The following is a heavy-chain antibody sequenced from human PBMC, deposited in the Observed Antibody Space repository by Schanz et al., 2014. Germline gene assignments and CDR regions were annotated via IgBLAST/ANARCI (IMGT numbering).Heavy chain of an antibody. J-gene: IGHJ2*01. V-gene: IGHV4-61*02. CDR3: ARDTTWRLDL. CDR2: VFPNGIT. CDR1: GGSIRSGTYY. Sequence: QVQLQESGPGLVKPSQTLSLTCTVSGGSIRSGTYYWSWIRQPAGKALEWVGRVFPNGITNYNPSLKRRVTISLNPSNNQSSLPLTSLTAADTAVYYCARDTTWRLDLWGRGTLVTVSS. D-gene: IGHD1-1*01.